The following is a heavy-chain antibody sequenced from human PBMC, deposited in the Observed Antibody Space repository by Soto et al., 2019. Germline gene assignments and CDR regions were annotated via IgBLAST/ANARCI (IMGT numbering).Heavy chain of an antibody. J-gene: IGHJ6*02. V-gene: IGHV3-64*02. CDR1: GFTFSNYA. CDR3: AKDSSKLYYYYGMDV. CDR2: ISSNGGST. Sequence: PGGSLRLSCAASGFTFSNYAMHWVRQAPGKGLEYVSAISSNGGSTYYADSVKGRFTISRDNSKNTLYLQMNSLRAEDTAVYYCAKDSSKLYYYYGMDVWGQGTTVTVSS.